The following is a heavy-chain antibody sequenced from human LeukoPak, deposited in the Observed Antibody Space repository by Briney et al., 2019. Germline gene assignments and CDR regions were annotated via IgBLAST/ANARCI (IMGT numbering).Heavy chain of an antibody. J-gene: IGHJ4*02. CDR3: ARDASTLRIVGATTLGY. CDR1: GFTFSSYN. D-gene: IGHD1-26*01. V-gene: IGHV3-21*01. CDR2: ISSSSSYI. Sequence: TGGSLRLSCAASGFTFSSYNMNWVRQAPGKGLEWVSSISSSSSYIYYADSVKGRFTISRDNAKNSLYPQMNSLRAEDTAVYYCARDASTLRIVGATTLGYWGQGTLVTVSS.